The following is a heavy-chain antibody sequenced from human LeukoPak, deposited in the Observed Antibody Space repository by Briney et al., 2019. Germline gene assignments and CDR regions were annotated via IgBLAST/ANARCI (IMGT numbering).Heavy chain of an antibody. CDR1: GYTLTTYS. Sequence: ASVKVSCKASGYTLTTYSMHWVRQAPGQGFEWMAIINLSGGSTDYTQKFQGRVTMTRDTSTSTVYMELSSLRSEDTAVYYCVRHNHMDVWGQGTTVTVSS. V-gene: IGHV1-46*01. CDR3: VRHNHMDV. J-gene: IGHJ6*02. CDR2: INLSGGST.